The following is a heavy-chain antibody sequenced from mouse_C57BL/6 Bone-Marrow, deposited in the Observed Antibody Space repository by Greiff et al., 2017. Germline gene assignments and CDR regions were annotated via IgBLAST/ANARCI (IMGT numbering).Heavy chain of an antibody. CDR2: IYPRSGNT. J-gene: IGHJ3*01. V-gene: IGHV1-81*01. D-gene: IGHD3-3*01. CDR1: GYTFTRYG. CDR3: ARGGAGSFAY. Sequence: QVQLQQSGAELARPGASVKLSCKASGYTFTRYGISWVKQRTGQGLEWIGEIYPRSGNTYYNEKFKGKATLTADKSSSTAYMELRSLTSEDSAVYFCARGGAGSFAYWGQGTLVTVSA.